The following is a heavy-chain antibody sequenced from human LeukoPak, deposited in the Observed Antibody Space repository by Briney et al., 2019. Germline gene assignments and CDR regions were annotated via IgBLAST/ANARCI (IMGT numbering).Heavy chain of an antibody. V-gene: IGHV4-34*01. CDR1: GGSFSGYY. J-gene: IGHJ5*02. Sequence: SETLSLTCAVYGGSFSGYYWSWIRQPPGKGLEWIGEINHSGSTNYNPSLKSRVTISVDTSKNQFSLKLSPVTAADTAVYYCVRRHRLRRWFDRWGQGTLVTVSS. CDR3: VRRHRLRRWFDR. D-gene: IGHD4-17*01. CDR2: INHSGST.